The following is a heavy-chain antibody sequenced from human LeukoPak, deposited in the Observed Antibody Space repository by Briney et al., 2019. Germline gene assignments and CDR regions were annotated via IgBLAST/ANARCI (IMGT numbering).Heavy chain of an antibody. CDR2: INPSGGST. CDR3: ARARSYSNFSFDY. D-gene: IGHD4-11*01. J-gene: IGHJ4*02. CDR1: GYTFTIYY. Sequence: GASVKVSCKASGYTFTIYYMHWVRQAPGQGLEWMGIINPSGGSTNYAQKFQGRVTMTRDTSTSTVYMDLSSLTSDDTAVYYCARARSYSNFSFDYWGQGTPVTVSS. V-gene: IGHV1-46*01.